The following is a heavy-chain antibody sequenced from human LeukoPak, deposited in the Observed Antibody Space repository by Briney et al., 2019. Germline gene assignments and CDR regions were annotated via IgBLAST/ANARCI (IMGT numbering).Heavy chain of an antibody. J-gene: IGHJ4*02. CDR2: IYYSGST. CDR3: ARHSGSGSYIFDY. CDR1: GGSISSYY. D-gene: IGHD3-10*01. Sequence: PSETLSLTCTVSGGSISSYYWSWIRQPPGKGLEWIGYIYYSGSTNYNPSLKSRVTISVDTSKNQSSLKLSSVTAADTAVYYCARHSGSGSYIFDYWGQGTLVTVSS. V-gene: IGHV4-59*08.